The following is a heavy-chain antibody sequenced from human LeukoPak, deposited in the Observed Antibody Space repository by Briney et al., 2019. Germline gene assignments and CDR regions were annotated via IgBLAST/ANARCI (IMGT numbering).Heavy chain of an antibody. J-gene: IGHJ6*03. CDR2: IYYSGST. CDR3: ARVGEVVLRVRYYYMDV. CDR1: GGSIRSYY. D-gene: IGHD2-15*01. Sequence: SETLSLTCNVSGGSIRSYYWGWIRQPPGKGLEWIGSIYYSGSTYYNPSLKSRVTISVDTSKNQFSLKLSSVTAADTAVYYCARVGEVVLRVRYYYMDVWGKGTTVTVSS. V-gene: IGHV4-39*07.